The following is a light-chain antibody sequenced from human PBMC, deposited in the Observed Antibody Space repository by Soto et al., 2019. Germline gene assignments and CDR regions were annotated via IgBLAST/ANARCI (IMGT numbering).Light chain of an antibody. CDR3: SSYTSSSTLYV. CDR1: TSDIGTYNY. J-gene: IGLJ1*01. V-gene: IGLV2-14*01. Sequence: QSALTQPASVSGSPGQSITISCSGGTSDIGTYNYVSWYQHHPGKVPKVMIYEVSNRPSGVSNRFSGSKSGNTASLTISGLQAEDEADYYCSSYTSSSTLYVFGTGTKLTVL. CDR2: EVS.